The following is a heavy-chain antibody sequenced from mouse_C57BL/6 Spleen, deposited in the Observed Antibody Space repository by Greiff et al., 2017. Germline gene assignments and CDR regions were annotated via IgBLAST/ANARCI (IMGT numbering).Heavy chain of an antibody. CDR2: IYPGDGDT. CDR1: GYAFSSSW. CDR3: ARGGDGSSSWFAY. V-gene: IGHV1-82*01. J-gene: IGHJ3*01. Sequence: VQLQQSGPELVKPGASVKISCKASGYAFSSSWMNWVKQRPGKGLEWIGRIYPGDGDTNYNGKFKGKATLTADKSSSTAYMQLSSLTSEDSAVYFCARGGDGSSSWFAYWGQGTLVTVSA. D-gene: IGHD1-1*01.